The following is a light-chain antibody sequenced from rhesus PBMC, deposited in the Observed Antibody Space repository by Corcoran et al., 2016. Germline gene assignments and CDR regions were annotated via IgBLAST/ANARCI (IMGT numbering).Light chain of an antibody. V-gene: IGKV3-42*02. J-gene: IGKJ4*01. CDR1: QSASSS. CDR2: DAS. Sequence: EIVLTQSPATLSLSPGERATLSCRASQSASSSLAWYQQKPGHAPRLLISDASSRATGIPDRFSGSGSGTDFTLPISSLEPEDVGVYYWQQYSNWLTFGGGTKVELK. CDR3: QQYSNWLT.